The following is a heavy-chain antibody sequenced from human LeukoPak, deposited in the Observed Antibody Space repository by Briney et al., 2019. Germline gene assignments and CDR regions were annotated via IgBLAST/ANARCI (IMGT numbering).Heavy chain of an antibody. D-gene: IGHD6-19*01. J-gene: IGHJ4*02. CDR2: IIPILGIA. V-gene: IGHV1-69*04. Sequence: ASVKVSCKASGGTFSSYAISWVRQAPGQGLEWMGRIIPILGIANYAQKFQGRVTITADKSTSTAYMELSSLRSEDTAVYYCAKDGVSSGWYGGDFDYWGQGTLVTVSS. CDR3: AKDGVSSGWYGGDFDY. CDR1: GGTFSSYA.